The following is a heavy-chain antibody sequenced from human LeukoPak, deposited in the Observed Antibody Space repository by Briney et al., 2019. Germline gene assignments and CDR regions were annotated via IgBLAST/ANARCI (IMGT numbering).Heavy chain of an antibody. CDR1: GFTFSSYW. Sequence: PGGSLRLSCAASGFTFSSYWMHWVRQAPGKGLVWVSRIDTDGSSTTYADSVKGRFTISRDNAKNTLYLQVNSLRAEDSAVYYCARGLGGSGYSGTIDYWGQGTLVTVSS. D-gene: IGHD3-22*01. V-gene: IGHV3-74*01. CDR2: IDTDGSST. CDR3: ARGLGGSGYSGTIDY. J-gene: IGHJ4*02.